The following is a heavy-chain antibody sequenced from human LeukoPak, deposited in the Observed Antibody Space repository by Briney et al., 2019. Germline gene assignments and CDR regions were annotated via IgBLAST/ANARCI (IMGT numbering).Heavy chain of an antibody. CDR3: AREETGTTLGFDY. CDR1: GGTFSSYA. CDR2: IIPILGIA. Sequence: SVKVSCKASGGTFSSYAISWVRQAPGQGLEWMGRIIPILGIANYAQKFQGRVTITADKSTSTAYMELSSLRSEDTAVYCCAREETGTTLGFDYWGQGTLVTVSS. V-gene: IGHV1-69*04. D-gene: IGHD1-1*01. J-gene: IGHJ4*02.